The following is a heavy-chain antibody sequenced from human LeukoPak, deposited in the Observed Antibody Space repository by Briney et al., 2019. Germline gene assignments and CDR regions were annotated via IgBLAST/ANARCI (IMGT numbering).Heavy chain of an antibody. J-gene: IGHJ4*02. CDR3: ARGPRGYSGYDYLDY. D-gene: IGHD5-12*01. V-gene: IGHV3-30*03. CDR2: ISYDGSNK. CDR1: GFTFSSYG. Sequence: QTGGSLRLSCAASGFTFSSYGMHWVRQAPGKGLERVAVISYDGSNKYYADSVKGRFTISRDNSKNTLYLQMNSLRAEDTAVYYCARGPRGYSGYDYLDYWGQGTLVTVSS.